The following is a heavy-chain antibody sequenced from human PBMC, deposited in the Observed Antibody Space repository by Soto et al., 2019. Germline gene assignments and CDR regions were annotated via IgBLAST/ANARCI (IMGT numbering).Heavy chain of an antibody. J-gene: IGHJ6*03. V-gene: IGHV4-59*08. D-gene: IGHD1-26*01. CDR1: SDSVIRHY. Sequence: QLQLQESGPGLVRPSETLSLTCTVSSDSVIRHYCTWLRQPPGKGLEWIGYVSYRGTTNYNPSLTSRVSISVETSKNQFALKLPAVTAADPALYYFARIVDPDYYYYYRDVWGKGTTVIVSS. CDR2: VSYRGTT. CDR3: ARIVDPDYYYYYRDV.